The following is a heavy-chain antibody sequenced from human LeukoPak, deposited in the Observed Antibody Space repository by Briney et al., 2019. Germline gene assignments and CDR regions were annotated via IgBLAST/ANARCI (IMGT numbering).Heavy chain of an antibody. J-gene: IGHJ4*02. V-gene: IGHV1-2*02. CDR1: GYTFTGYY. Sequence: ASLKVSCKASGYTFTGYYIHWVRQAPGQGLSCIAWINPNSGGTNYAQKFQGRVTMTRDAYISTAYMELSRLRSDDTAIYYCASHLGYCSSTTCSFIFDYWGQGTLVTVSS. CDR3: ASHLGYCSSTTCSFIFDY. CDR2: INPNSGGT. D-gene: IGHD2-2*01.